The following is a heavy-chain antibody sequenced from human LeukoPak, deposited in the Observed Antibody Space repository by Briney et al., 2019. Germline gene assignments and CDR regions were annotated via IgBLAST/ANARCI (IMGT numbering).Heavy chain of an antibody. V-gene: IGHV4-59*08. D-gene: IGHD6-13*01. Sequence: SETLSLTCTVSGGSISSYYWSWIRQPPGRGLEWIGYIYYSGSTNYNPSLKSRVTISVDTSKNQFSLKLSSVTAADTAVYYCARATGQGSSWYDYWGQGTLVTVSS. CDR3: ARATGQGSSWYDY. J-gene: IGHJ4*02. CDR1: GGSISSYY. CDR2: IYYSGST.